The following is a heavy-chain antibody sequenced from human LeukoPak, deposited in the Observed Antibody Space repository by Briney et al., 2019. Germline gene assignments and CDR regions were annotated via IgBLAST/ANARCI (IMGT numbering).Heavy chain of an antibody. D-gene: IGHD2-8*01. CDR1: GGSISSSSYY. J-gene: IGHJ5*02. CDR2: IYTSGST. Sequence: KPSETLSLTCTVSGGSISSSSYYWGWIRQPPGKGLEWIGRIYTSGSTNYNPSLKSRVTMSVDTSKNQFSLKLSSVTAADTAVYYCARSANKRRGVFSIPRSDWFDPWGQGTLVTVSS. CDR3: ARSANKRRGVFSIPRSDWFDP. V-gene: IGHV4-39*07.